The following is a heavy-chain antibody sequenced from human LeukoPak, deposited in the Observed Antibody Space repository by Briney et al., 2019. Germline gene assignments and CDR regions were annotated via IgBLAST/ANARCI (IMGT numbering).Heavy chain of an antibody. CDR3: GRDALVGYFSYYYMDV. V-gene: IGHV4-59*11. CDR2: ISNSGST. D-gene: IGHD2-15*01. CDR1: GGSISSHY. Sequence: SETLSLTCTVSGGSISSHYWTWIRQSPVKGLEWLGDISNSGSTSYNPSLKSRVTISIDTSKNQFSLKLSSVTAADTAVYYCGRDALVGYFSYYYMDVWGKGTTVTVSS. J-gene: IGHJ6*03.